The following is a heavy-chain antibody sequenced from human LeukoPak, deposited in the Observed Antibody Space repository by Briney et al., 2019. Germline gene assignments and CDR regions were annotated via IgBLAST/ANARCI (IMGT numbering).Heavy chain of an antibody. CDR1: GGSISSSSYY. D-gene: IGHD3-22*01. CDR2: IYYSGST. CDR3: ATSRYYYDSSGYYNGAAFDI. Sequence: SETLSLTCTVSGGSISSSSYYWGWIRQPPGKGLEWIGSIYYSGSTYYNPSLKSRVTISVDTSKNQFSLKLSSVTAADTAVCYCATSRYYYDSSGYYNGAAFDIWGQGTMVTVSS. V-gene: IGHV4-39*01. J-gene: IGHJ3*02.